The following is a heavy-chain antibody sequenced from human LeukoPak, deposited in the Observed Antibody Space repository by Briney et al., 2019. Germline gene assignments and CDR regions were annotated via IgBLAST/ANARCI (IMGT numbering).Heavy chain of an antibody. Sequence: ETLSLTCTVSGDSISGYYWSWIRRPPGKGLEWVSVIYSGGSTYYADSVKGRFTISRDNSKNTLYLQMNSLRAEDTAVYYCAREADYGGNFDYWGQGTLVTVSS. CDR3: AREADYGGNFDY. CDR2: IYSGGST. J-gene: IGHJ4*02. D-gene: IGHD4-23*01. CDR1: GDSISGYY. V-gene: IGHV3-53*05.